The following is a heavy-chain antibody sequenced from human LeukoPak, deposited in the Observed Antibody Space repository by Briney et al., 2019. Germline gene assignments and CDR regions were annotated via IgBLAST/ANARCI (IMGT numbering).Heavy chain of an antibody. V-gene: IGHV4-34*01. D-gene: IGHD5-12*01. CDR3: ARHIVATVGYYYYYMDV. CDR2: INHSGST. Sequence: SETLSLTCAVYGGSFSGYYWSWIRQPPGKGLEWVGEINHSGSTNYNPSLKSRVTISVDTSKNQFSLKLSSVTAADTAVYYCARHIVATVGYYYYYMDVWGKGTTVTISS. CDR1: GGSFSGYY. J-gene: IGHJ6*03.